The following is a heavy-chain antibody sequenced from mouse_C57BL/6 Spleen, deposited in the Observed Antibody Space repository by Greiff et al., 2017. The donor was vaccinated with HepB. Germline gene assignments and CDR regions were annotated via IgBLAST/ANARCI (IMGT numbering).Heavy chain of an antibody. D-gene: IGHD2-1*01. J-gene: IGHJ2*01. Sequence: QVQLQQPGAELVKPGASVKLSCKASGYTFTSYWMHWVKQRPGQGLEWIGMIHPNSGSTNYNEKFKSKATLTVDKSSSTAYMQLSSLTSEDSAVYYCARSCYYGNFLDYWGQGTTLTVSS. CDR1: GYTFTSYW. CDR2: IHPNSGST. CDR3: ARSCYYGNFLDY. V-gene: IGHV1-64*01.